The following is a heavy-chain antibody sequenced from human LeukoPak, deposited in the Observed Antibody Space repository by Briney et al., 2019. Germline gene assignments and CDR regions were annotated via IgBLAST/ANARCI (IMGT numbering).Heavy chain of an antibody. CDR2: ISGDGGST. V-gene: IGHV3-43*02. Sequence: GGPLSLSCAASGFTFDDYAMHWVRQAPGKGLEWVSFISGDGGSTYSANSVKGRFTISRDNSKNSLYLQMNSLRTEDTALYYCAKDIDSSWYAEYFQHWGQGTLVTVSS. J-gene: IGHJ1*01. D-gene: IGHD6-13*01. CDR1: GFTFDDYA. CDR3: AKDIDSSWYAEYFQH.